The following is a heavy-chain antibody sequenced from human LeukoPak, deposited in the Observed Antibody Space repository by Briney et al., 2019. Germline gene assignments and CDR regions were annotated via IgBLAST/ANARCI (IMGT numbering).Heavy chain of an antibody. J-gene: IGHJ5*02. CDR1: GYTFTGYY. CDR2: INPNSGGT. D-gene: IGHD2-15*01. CDR3: ARDLERVVVVAATQIGFDP. V-gene: IGHV1-2*02. Sequence: ASVKVSCKASGYTFTGYYMHWVRQAPGQGLVWMGWINPNSGGTNYAQKFQGRVTMTRDTSISTAYMELSRLRSDDTAVYYCARDLERVVVVAATQIGFDPWGQGTLVTVSS.